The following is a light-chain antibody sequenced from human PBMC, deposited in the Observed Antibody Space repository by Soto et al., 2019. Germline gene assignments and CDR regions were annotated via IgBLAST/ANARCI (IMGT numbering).Light chain of an antibody. CDR1: QSVSSSY. CDR3: VPSATSVT. CDR2: GAS. V-gene: IGKV3-20*01. J-gene: IGKJ4*01. Sequence: EIVLTQAPATLSWSLGQRATLPCRASQSVSSSYLAWYQQKPGQAPRLLIYGASSRATGIPDRFSGCGSGTAFTLSMRCLESEDSAVYFSVPSATSVTFAGGTRVDIK.